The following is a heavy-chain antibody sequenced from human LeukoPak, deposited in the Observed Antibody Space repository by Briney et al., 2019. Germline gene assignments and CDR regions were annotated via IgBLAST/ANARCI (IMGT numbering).Heavy chain of an antibody. V-gene: IGHV1-2*02. Sequence: ASVKVSCKASGYTFTGYYMHWVRQAPGQGLEWMGWINPNSGGTNYAQKFQGRVTMTRDTSISAAYMELSRLRSDDTAVYYCARGIGDSDSYYYYMDVWGKGTTVTVSS. CDR3: ARGIGDSDSYYYYMDV. J-gene: IGHJ6*03. CDR1: GYTFTGYY. D-gene: IGHD3-10*01. CDR2: INPNSGGT.